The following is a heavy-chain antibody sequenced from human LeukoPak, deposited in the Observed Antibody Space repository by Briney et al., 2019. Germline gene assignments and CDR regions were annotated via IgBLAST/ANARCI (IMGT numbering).Heavy chain of an antibody. CDR2: IHSDGSIT. Sequence: GGSLRLSCAASGFIFSNNWLHWVRQAPGKGLVWVSQIHSDGSITGYADSVKDRFTISRDNAKNTLYLQMNSLRAQDTAMFYCARGGVVAATDYWGQGTLVTVSS. J-gene: IGHJ4*02. D-gene: IGHD5-12*01. CDR1: GFIFSNNW. V-gene: IGHV3-74*01. CDR3: ARGGVVAATDY.